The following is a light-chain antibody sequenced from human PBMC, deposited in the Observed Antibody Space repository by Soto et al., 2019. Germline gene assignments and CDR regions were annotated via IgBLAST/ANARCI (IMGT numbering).Light chain of an antibody. V-gene: IGLV1-44*01. J-gene: IGLJ2*01. CDR3: AGWDDSLNGVV. CDR1: SSHIGTNT. Sequence: QTVVTQPPSASGTPGQRVTISCSGSSSHIGTNTVNWYQQLPGTAPKLLIYRDNQRASGVPDRFSGSKSGTSTSLAISGLQSEDEADYYCAGWDDSLNGVVFGGGTKVTVL. CDR2: RDN.